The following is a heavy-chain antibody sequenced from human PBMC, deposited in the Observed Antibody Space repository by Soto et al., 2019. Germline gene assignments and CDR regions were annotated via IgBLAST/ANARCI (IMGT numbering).Heavy chain of an antibody. J-gene: IGHJ6*02. V-gene: IGHV1-3*01. D-gene: IGHD3-16*01. CDR1: GYTFSNFA. CDR2: INPGNGNT. Sequence: ASVKVSCKASGYTFSNFAMHWVRQAPGQRLEWMGWINPGNGNTKYSQTFQGRVTITRDTSASTAYMELSSLRSEDTAVYYCARVLAGGVKTIYYYSVLAVWGQGTTVTVSS. CDR3: ARVLAGGVKTIYYYSVLAV.